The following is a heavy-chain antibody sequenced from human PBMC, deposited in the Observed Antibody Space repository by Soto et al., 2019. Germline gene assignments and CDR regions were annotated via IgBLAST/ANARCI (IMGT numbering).Heavy chain of an antibody. Sequence: PSQTLSLTCAISGDSVSSNTAVWNWIRQSPSRGLEWLGRTYYRSQWYNDYALSLKSRITINPDTSKNQFSLQLNSLTPDDTAMNYCARGTAALLDNWGPGTLVTVSS. D-gene: IGHD2-21*02. V-gene: IGHV6-1*01. CDR2: TYYRSQWYN. CDR1: GDSVSSNTAV. J-gene: IGHJ4*02. CDR3: ARGTAALLDN.